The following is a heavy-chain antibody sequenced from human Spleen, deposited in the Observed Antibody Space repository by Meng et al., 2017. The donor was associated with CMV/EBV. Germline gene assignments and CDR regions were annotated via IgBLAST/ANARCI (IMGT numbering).Heavy chain of an antibody. Sequence: SGFICSSYWMHWVRQASRKGLVWVSRINSDGSSTSYADSVKGRFTISRDNAKNTLYLQMNSLRAEDTAVYYCARALVPAAVNWFDPWGQGTLVTVSS. CDR2: INSDGSST. CDR1: GFICSSYW. D-gene: IGHD2-2*01. V-gene: IGHV3-74*01. J-gene: IGHJ5*02. CDR3: ARALVPAAVNWFDP.